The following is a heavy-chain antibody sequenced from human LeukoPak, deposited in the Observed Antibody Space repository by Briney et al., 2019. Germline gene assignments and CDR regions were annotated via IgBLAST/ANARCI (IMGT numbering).Heavy chain of an antibody. V-gene: IGHV4-39*01. CDR1: GGSISSSSYY. Sequence: SETLSLTCTLSGGSISSSSYYWGWIRQPPGKGLEWFGWIYYSGSTYYNPSLKSRVTISVDTSKNQFSLKLSSVTAADTAVYYCARRAMVRGVIDAFDIWGQGTMVTVSS. J-gene: IGHJ3*02. CDR2: IYYSGST. D-gene: IGHD3-10*01. CDR3: ARRAMVRGVIDAFDI.